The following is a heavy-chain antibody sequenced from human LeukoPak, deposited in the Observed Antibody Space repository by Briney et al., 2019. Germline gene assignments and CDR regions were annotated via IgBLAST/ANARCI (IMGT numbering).Heavy chain of an antibody. V-gene: IGHV3-30-3*01. Sequence: GGSLRLSCAASGFTFSSYAMHWVRQAPGKGLEWVAVISYDGSSKYYADSVKGRFTISRDNSKNTLYLQMNSLRAEDTAVYYCARDRNYYGWGSYWDYYYGMDVGGQGPRDSVSS. CDR2: ISYDGSSK. D-gene: IGHD3-10*01. CDR1: GFTFSSYA. J-gene: IGHJ6*02. CDR3: ARDRNYYGWGSYWDYYYGMDV.